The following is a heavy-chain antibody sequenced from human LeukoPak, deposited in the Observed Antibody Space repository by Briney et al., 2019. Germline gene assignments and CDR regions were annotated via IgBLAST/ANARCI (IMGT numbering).Heavy chain of an antibody. D-gene: IGHD6-19*01. J-gene: IGHJ4*02. CDR1: GYTSTGYY. CDR3: ARALLVAGDFDY. CDR2: INPNSGGT. V-gene: IGHV1-2*02. Sequence: ASVTVSCKASGYTSTGYYMHWVRQAPGQGLEWMGWINPNSGGTNYAQKFQGRVTMTRDTSISTAYMELSRLRSDDTAVYYCARALLVAGDFDYWGQGTLVTVSS.